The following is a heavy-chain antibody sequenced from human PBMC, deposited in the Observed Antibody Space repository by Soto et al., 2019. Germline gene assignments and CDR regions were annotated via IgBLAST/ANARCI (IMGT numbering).Heavy chain of an antibody. J-gene: IGHJ4*02. CDR3: VKSPFPYYGDYYFDP. CDR1: GFTFDDFA. D-gene: IGHD4-17*01. V-gene: IGHV3-9*01. Sequence: VQLVESGGGLVQPGRSLRLSCAASGFTFDDFAMHWVRQAPGKGLEWVSGISWNSGTIVYADSVKGRFTISRDNAKNYLSLQMSNLRAEYTAFYYCVKSPFPYYGDYYFDPWGQGTLVTVSS. CDR2: ISWNSGTI.